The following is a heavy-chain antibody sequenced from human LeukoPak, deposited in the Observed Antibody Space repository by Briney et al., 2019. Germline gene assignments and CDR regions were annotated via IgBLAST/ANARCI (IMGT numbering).Heavy chain of an antibody. CDR3: ASPRIDSSIYLFDY. CDR2: INPNSGGT. CDR1: GYTFTGYY. Sequence: GASVKVSCKASGYTFTGYYMHWVRQAPGQGLEWMGWINPNSGGTNYAQKFQGRVTMTRDTSISTAYMELSRLRSDDTAVYYCASPRIDSSIYLFDYWGQGTLVTVSS. D-gene: IGHD6-13*01. V-gene: IGHV1-2*02. J-gene: IGHJ4*02.